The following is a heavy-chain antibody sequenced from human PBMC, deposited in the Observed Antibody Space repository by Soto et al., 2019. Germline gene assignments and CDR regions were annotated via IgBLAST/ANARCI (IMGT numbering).Heavy chain of an antibody. Sequence: PSETLSLTCTVSGGSISSSSYYWGWIRQPPGKGLEWIGSIYYSGSTYYNPSLKSRVTISVDTSKNQFSLKLSSVTAADTAVYYCARGLGYCSGGSCLGAFDIWGQGTMVTVSS. D-gene: IGHD2-15*01. J-gene: IGHJ3*02. CDR3: ARGLGYCSGGSCLGAFDI. CDR2: IYYSGST. V-gene: IGHV4-39*01. CDR1: GGSISSSSYY.